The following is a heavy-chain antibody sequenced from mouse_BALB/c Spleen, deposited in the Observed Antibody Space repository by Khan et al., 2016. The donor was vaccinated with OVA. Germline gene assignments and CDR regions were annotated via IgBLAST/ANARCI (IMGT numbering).Heavy chain of an antibody. J-gene: IGHJ3*01. D-gene: IGHD2-14*01. Sequence: QVQLKQSGAELARPGASVKMSCKASGYTFTSYTIHWIKKRPGQGLEWIGYINPSNGYTNYNQKFKDKATLTTEKSSTTAYLQLSSLTSDDSAVYNGVRDGAYHRNDGWFAYWGQGTLVTVSA. V-gene: IGHV1-4*01. CDR1: GYTFTSYT. CDR3: VRDGAYHRNDGWFAY. CDR2: INPSNGYT.